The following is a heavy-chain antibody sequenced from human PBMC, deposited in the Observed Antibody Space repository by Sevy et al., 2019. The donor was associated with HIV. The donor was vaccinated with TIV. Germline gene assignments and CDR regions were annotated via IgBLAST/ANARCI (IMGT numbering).Heavy chain of an antibody. Sequence: SETLSLTCIVSGASITTNYWSWIRQPAGKGLELIGRIYNRGNTDYNTNYNPSLGSRVSMSIDTSKNQFSLNLSSVTVADTAFYYCARAVFSTSGTYYFDYWGQGTLVTVSS. CDR3: ARAVFSTSGTYYFDY. D-gene: IGHD5-12*01. CDR2: IYNRGNTDYNT. J-gene: IGHJ4*02. V-gene: IGHV4-4*07. CDR1: GASITTNY.